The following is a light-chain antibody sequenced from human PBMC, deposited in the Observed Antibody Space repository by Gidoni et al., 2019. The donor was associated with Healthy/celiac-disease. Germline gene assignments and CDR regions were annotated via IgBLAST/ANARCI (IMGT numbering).Light chain of an antibody. CDR1: QSVSSY. V-gene: IGKV3-11*01. J-gene: IGKJ4*01. CDR2: DAS. CDR3: QQRSNWPPLLT. Sequence: EIVLTQSPATLSLSPGERATLSCRASQSVSSYLAWYQHKPGQAPRLLIYDASNRATGIPARFSGSGSGTDFTLTISILEPEDFAVYYCQQRSNWPPLLTFGGXTKVEIK.